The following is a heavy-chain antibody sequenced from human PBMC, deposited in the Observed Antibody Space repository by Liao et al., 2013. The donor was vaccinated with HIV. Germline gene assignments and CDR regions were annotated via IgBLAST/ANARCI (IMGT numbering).Heavy chain of an antibody. CDR2: INHSGST. CDR3: ARGAGYSYGRRMDI. Sequence: QVQLQQWGAGLLKPSETLSLTCAVYGGSFSGHYWSWIRQPPGKGLEWIGEINHSGSTNYNPSLKSRVTISVDTSMNQFSLKVSSVTAADTAVYYCARGAGYSYGRRMDIWGQGDNGHRLF. CDR1: GGSFSGHY. V-gene: IGHV4-34*01. D-gene: IGHD5-18*01. J-gene: IGHJ3*02.